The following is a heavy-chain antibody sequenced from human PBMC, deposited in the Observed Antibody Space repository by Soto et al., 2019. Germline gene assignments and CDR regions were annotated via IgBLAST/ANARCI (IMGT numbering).Heavy chain of an antibody. V-gene: IGHV3-23*01. CDR2: ISGSDDST. CDR1: GFTFSSYA. Sequence: GESLKISCAASGFTFSSYAMSWVRQAPGKGLEWVSVISGSDDSTYYADSVKGRFTISRDNSKNALYLQMNSLRAEDTAVYYCAKRSSSSTFDYWGQGTLVTVSS. CDR3: AKRSSSSTFDY. D-gene: IGHD6-6*01. J-gene: IGHJ4*02.